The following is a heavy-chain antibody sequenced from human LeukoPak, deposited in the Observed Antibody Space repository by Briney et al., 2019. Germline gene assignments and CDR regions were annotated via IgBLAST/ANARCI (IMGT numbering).Heavy chain of an antibody. Sequence: GGSLRLSCAVSGFTFSTYSMNWVRQAPGKGLEWVSSITSSSTYIYYADSMKGRFTISRDNAKNSLYLQMDSLRAEDTAVYYCARGSSGSYYTLFAYWGQGTLVTVSS. D-gene: IGHD1-26*01. CDR2: ITSSSTYI. CDR1: GFTFSTYS. V-gene: IGHV3-21*01. CDR3: ARGSSGSYYTLFAY. J-gene: IGHJ4*02.